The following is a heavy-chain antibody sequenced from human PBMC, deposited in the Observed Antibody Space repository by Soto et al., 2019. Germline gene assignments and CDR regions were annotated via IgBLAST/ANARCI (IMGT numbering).Heavy chain of an antibody. V-gene: IGHV1-2*02. CDR2: INPDSGGT. J-gene: IGHJ4*02. D-gene: IGHD6-6*01. CDR1: GYMFTGYY. CDR3: ALEYSSSSSPDY. Sequence: ASVKVSCKASGYMFTGYYMHWVRQAPGQGLEWMGWINPDSGGTNYQQKFRGRVTMTRDTSISTAYMELRRLRSDDAAVYYCALEYSSSSSPDYWGQGTLVTVSS.